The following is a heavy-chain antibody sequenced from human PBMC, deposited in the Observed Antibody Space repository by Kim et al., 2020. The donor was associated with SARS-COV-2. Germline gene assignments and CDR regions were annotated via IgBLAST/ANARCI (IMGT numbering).Heavy chain of an antibody. CDR3: ARDKV. CDR2: IKGDGREK. Sequence: GGSLRLSCAASGFTFRSFWMSWVRQAPGKGLEWVANIKGDGREKYYVESVEGRFVISRDNAKNSLYLQMNSLRADDTAVYYCARDKVWGQGTTVTVSS. J-gene: IGHJ6*02. V-gene: IGHV3-7*03. CDR1: GFTFRSFW.